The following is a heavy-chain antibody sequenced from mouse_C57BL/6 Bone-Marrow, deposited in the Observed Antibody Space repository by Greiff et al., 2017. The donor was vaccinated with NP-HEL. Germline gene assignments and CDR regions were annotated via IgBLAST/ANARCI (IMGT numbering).Heavy chain of an antibody. CDR1: GYTFTSYW. CDR2: IYPGSGST. J-gene: IGHJ2*01. D-gene: IGHD1-1*01. Sequence: VQLQQPGAELVKPGASVKMSCKASGYTFTSYWITWVKQRPGQGLEWIGDIYPGSGSTNYNEKFKSKATLTVDTSSNTAYMQLSSLTSEDSAVYYCARRPYGSSYYFDYWGQGTTLTVSS. V-gene: IGHV1-55*01. CDR3: ARRPYGSSYYFDY.